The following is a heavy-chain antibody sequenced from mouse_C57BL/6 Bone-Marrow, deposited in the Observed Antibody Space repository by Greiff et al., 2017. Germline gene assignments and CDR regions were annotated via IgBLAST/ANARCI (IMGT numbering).Heavy chain of an antibody. CDR2: INPSSGYT. Sequence: QVQLKESGAELAKPGASVKLSCKASGYTFTSYWMHWVKQRPGQGLEWIGYINPSSGYTKYNQKFKDKATLTADKSSSTAYMQLSSLTYEDSAVYYCARRKGVKDGNYPFARRGQGALGTVSA. CDR1: GYTFTSYW. D-gene: IGHD2-1*01. V-gene: IGHV1-7*01. CDR3: ARRKGVKDGNYPFAR. J-gene: IGHJ3*01.